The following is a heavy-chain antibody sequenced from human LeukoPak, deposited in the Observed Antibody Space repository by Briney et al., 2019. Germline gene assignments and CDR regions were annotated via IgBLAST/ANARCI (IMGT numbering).Heavy chain of an antibody. J-gene: IGHJ3*02. V-gene: IGHV1-2*02. D-gene: IGHD1-26*01. CDR2: INPNNGGS. Sequence: ASVKVSCKASGYTFTAYYIHWVRQAPGQGLEWMGWINPNNGGSSFVRKFQDRVTVTRDTSIATAYMELRRLRYDDTAVYYCASPLLDLYSGSYFSAHMSAFDIWGQGTMVTVSS. CDR3: ASPLLDLYSGSYFSAHMSAFDI. CDR1: GYTFTAYY.